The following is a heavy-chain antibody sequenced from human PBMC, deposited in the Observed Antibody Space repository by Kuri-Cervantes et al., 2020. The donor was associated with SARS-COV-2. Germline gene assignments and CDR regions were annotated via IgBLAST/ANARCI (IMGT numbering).Heavy chain of an antibody. CDR1: GFTFSSYS. CDR3: ARDGGSYYYYGMDV. D-gene: IGHD2-15*01. V-gene: IGHV3-48*01. Sequence: GGSLRLSCAASGFTFSSYSMNWVRQAPGKGLEWVSYISSSSSTIYYADSVKGRFTISRDNSKNTLYLQMNSLRAEDTAVYYCARDGGSYYYYGMDVWGQGTTVTVSS. J-gene: IGHJ6*02. CDR2: ISSSSSTI.